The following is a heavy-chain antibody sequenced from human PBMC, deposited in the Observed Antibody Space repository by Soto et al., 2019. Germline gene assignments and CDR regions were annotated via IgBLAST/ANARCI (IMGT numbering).Heavy chain of an antibody. CDR2: IYHSGST. V-gene: IGHV4-4*02. D-gene: IGHD3-22*01. CDR3: ARGLRYDSSGYYYGVYFQH. Sequence: PSETLSHTCAVSGGNIISSNWWSWVRQTPGKGLEWIGEIYHSGSTNYNPSLKSRVTISVDKSKNQFSLKLSSVTAADTAVYYCARGLRYDSSGYYYGVYFQHWGQGTLVTV. CDR1: GGNIISSNW. J-gene: IGHJ1*01.